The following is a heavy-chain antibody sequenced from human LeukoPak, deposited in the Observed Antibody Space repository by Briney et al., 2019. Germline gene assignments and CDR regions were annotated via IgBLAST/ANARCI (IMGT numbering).Heavy chain of an antibody. CDR1: GGSISSSSYY. Sequence: PSETLSLTCTVSGGSISSSSYYWGWIRQPPGKGLEWIGSIYYSGSTYYNPSLKSRVTISVDTSKNQSSLKLSSVTAADTAVYYCARRGSSGWYYWGQGTLVTVSS. CDR3: ARRGSSGWYY. V-gene: IGHV4-39*07. J-gene: IGHJ4*02. D-gene: IGHD6-19*01. CDR2: IYYSGST.